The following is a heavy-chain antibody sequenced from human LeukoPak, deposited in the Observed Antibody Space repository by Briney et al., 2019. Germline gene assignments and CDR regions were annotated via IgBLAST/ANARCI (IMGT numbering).Heavy chain of an antibody. CDR1: GYTFTSYG. J-gene: IGHJ4*02. D-gene: IGHD3-10*01. Sequence: ASVTVSCKASGYTFTSYGISWVRQAPGQGLEWMGWISAYNGNTNYAQKLQGRVTMTTDTSTSTAYMELRSLRSDDTAVYYCARTTYYYGSGSYYTTYYFDYWGQGTLVTVSS. CDR3: ARTTYYYGSGSYYTTYYFDY. V-gene: IGHV1-18*01. CDR2: ISAYNGNT.